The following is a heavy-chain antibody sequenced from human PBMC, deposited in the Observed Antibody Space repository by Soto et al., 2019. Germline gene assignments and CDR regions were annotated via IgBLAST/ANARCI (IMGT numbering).Heavy chain of an antibody. D-gene: IGHD2-15*01. J-gene: IGHJ4*02. V-gene: IGHV3-23*01. CDR2: ISDSGGST. Sequence: EVQLLESGGGLVQPGGYLRLSCAASGFTFSSYAMSWVRQAPGKGLEWVSAISDSGGSTFYADSVKGRFTISRDNSKNTMYLQMTSLRAEDKAVYYCAKGSGFCSGGSCYAPTDYWGQGTLVTVSS. CDR1: GFTFSSYA. CDR3: AKGSGFCSGGSCYAPTDY.